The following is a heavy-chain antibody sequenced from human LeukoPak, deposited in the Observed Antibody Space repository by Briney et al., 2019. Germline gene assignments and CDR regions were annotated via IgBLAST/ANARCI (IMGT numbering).Heavy chain of an antibody. CDR3: AREWRVPVFSVWGTSAYSDY. Sequence: GGSLRLSCAASGFTFSSYWMSWVRQAPGKGLEWVADIKQDGSEKYYVDSVKGRFTISRDNAKNSLYLQMNSLRAEDTAVYCCAREWRVPVFSVWGTSAYSDYWGQGTLVTVSS. V-gene: IGHV3-7*01. J-gene: IGHJ4*02. D-gene: IGHD3-16*01. CDR1: GFTFSSYW. CDR2: IKQDGSEK.